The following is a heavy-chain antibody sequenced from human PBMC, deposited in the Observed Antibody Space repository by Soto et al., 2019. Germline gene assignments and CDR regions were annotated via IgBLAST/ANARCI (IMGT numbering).Heavy chain of an antibody. CDR3: ARQSSLCSGGSCRSYYFDY. CDR1: GYSFTSYW. V-gene: IGHV5-51*01. J-gene: IGHJ4*02. Sequence: KVSCKGSGYSFTSYWIAWVRQMPGKGLEWMGIIYPGDSDTRYSPSFQGQVTISADKSISTAYLQWSSLKASDTAMDYCARQSSLCSGGSCRSYYFDYWGQGTLVTVSS. CDR2: IYPGDSDT. D-gene: IGHD2-15*01.